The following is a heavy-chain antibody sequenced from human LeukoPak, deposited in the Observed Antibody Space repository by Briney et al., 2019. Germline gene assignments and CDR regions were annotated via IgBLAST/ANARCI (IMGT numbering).Heavy chain of an antibody. J-gene: IGHJ6*02. V-gene: IGHV1-18*01. CDR1: GYTFTSYG. CDR3: ARDDIAVAVGYYYGMDV. CDR2: ISAYNGNT. Sequence: ASVKVSCKASGYTFTSYGISWVRQAPGQGLEWMGWISAYNGNTNYAQKLQGRVTMTTDTSTSTAYMELRSLRSDDTAVYYCARDDIAVAVGYYYGMDVWGQGTTVTVSS. D-gene: IGHD6-19*01.